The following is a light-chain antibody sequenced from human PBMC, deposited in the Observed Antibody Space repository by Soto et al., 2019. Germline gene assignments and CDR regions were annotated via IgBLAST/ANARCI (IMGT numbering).Light chain of an antibody. CDR2: EVN. CDR1: SSDIGAYDY. J-gene: IGLJ1*01. V-gene: IGLV2-14*01. Sequence: QSALTQPGSLSGSPGQSITISCTGTSSDIGAYDYVSWFQQHPGKAPKLMISEVNNRPSGVSNRFYGSKSGNTAYLTISGLQVEDEAEYFCCSSTTTSNHVFGNGKKVTV. CDR3: CSSTTTSNHV.